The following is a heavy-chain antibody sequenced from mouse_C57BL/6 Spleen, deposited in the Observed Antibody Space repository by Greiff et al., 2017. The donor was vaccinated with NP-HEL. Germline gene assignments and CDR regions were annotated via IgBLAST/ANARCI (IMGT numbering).Heavy chain of an antibody. CDR3: ARMDRVAWFAY. V-gene: IGHV1-69*01. CDR2: IDPSDSYT. CDR1: GYTFTSYW. D-gene: IGHD3-3*01. J-gene: IGHJ3*01. Sequence: VQLQQSGAELVMPGASVKLSCKASGYTFTSYWMHWVKQRPGQGLEWIGEIDPSDSYTNYNQKFKGKSTLTVDKSSSTAYMQLSSMTSEDSAVYYCARMDRVAWFAYWGQGTLVTVSA.